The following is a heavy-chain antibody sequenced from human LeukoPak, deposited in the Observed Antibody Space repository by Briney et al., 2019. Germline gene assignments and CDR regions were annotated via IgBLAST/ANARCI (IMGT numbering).Heavy chain of an antibody. Sequence: SETLSLTCTVSGGSISSYYWSWIRQPPGKGLEWIGYIYYSGSTNYNPSLKSRVTISVDTSKNQFSLKLSSVTAADTAAYYCARDPGYDAFDIWGQGTMVTVSS. V-gene: IGHV4-59*01. CDR3: ARDPGYDAFDI. CDR2: IYYSGST. CDR1: GGSISSYY. D-gene: IGHD6-13*01. J-gene: IGHJ3*02.